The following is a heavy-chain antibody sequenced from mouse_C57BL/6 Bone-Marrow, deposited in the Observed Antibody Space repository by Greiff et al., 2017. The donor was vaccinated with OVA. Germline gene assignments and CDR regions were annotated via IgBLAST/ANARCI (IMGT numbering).Heavy chain of an antibody. CDR2: INPNNGGT. CDR1: GYTFTDYN. CDR3: ARSNWVLLYY. J-gene: IGHJ2*01. D-gene: IGHD4-1*01. V-gene: IGHV1-22*01. Sequence: EVKLVESGPELVKPGASVKMSCKASGYTFTDYNMHWVKQSHGKSLEWIGYINPNNGGTSYNQKFKGKATLTVNKSSSTAYMELRSLTSEDSAVYYCARSNWVLLYYWGQGTTLTVSS.